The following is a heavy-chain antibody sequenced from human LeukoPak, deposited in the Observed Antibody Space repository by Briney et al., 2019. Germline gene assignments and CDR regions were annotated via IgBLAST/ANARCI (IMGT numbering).Heavy chain of an antibody. J-gene: IGHJ4*02. CDR3: ARSAPVERWELFHPPDY. V-gene: IGHV4-59*08. Sequence: PSETLSLTCTVSGGSISSYYWSWIRQPPGKGLEWIGYIYYSGSTNYNPSLKSRVTISVDTSKNQFSLKLSSVTAADTAVYYCARSAPVERWELFHPPDYWGQGTLVTVSS. CDR2: IYYSGST. D-gene: IGHD1-26*01. CDR1: GGSISSYY.